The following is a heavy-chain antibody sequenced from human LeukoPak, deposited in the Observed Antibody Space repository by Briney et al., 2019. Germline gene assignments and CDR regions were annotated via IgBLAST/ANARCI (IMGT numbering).Heavy chain of an antibody. CDR2: AYGDGSDQ. CDR1: GFSFSTYG. CDR3: ATGGGFYYDH. J-gene: IGHJ4*02. D-gene: IGHD3-22*01. V-gene: IGHV3-33*01. Sequence: GGSLRLSCAASGFSFSTYGMHRVRQAPGKGLEWVAVAYGDGSDQYYADSVKGRFTIFKDISRNTLSVQMNSLRAEDTAVYYCATGGGFYYDHWGQGTLVTVAS.